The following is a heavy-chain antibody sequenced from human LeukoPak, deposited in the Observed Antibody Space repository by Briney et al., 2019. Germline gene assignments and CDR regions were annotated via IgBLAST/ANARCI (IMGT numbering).Heavy chain of an antibody. CDR3: ARGPKYYYDSTPLLFDY. J-gene: IGHJ4*02. CDR2: INPNSGGT. V-gene: IGHV1-2*02. CDR1: GYTFTGYY. D-gene: IGHD3-22*01. Sequence: ASVKVSCKASGYTFTGYYMHWVRQAPGQGLEWMGWINPNSGGTNYAQKFQGRVTMTRDTSISTAYMELSRLRSDDRAVYYCARGPKYYYDSTPLLFDYWGQGTLVTVSS.